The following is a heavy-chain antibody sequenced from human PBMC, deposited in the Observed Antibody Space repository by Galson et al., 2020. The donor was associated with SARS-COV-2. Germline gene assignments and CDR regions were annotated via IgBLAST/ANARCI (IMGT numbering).Heavy chain of an antibody. D-gene: IGHD7-27*01. CDR2: INPDSSRI. CDR3: VRGDWGSGY. Sequence: GGPLRLPCEGPELALSNHWMPWVRQDQGKGLVWVALINPDSSRIAYADSVRGGFTISRDNAKNTLYLQMSSLRAEDTALYHCVRGDWGSGYWGQGTPVTVSS. V-gene: IGHV3-74*01. CDR1: ELALSNHW. J-gene: IGHJ4*02.